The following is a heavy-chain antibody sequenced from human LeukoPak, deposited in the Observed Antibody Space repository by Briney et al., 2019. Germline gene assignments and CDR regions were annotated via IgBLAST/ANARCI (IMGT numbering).Heavy chain of an antibody. CDR3: ARMTTVTTFYAFDI. Sequence: SETLSLTCTVSGDSISSYYWSWIRQPPGKGLEWIGYIYDSGSTNYNPSLKSRVTISVDLSKNQFSLKLSSVTAADTAVYYCARMTTVTTFYAFDIWSQGTMVTVSS. CDR2: IYDSGST. D-gene: IGHD4-17*01. CDR1: GDSISSYY. V-gene: IGHV4-59*01. J-gene: IGHJ3*02.